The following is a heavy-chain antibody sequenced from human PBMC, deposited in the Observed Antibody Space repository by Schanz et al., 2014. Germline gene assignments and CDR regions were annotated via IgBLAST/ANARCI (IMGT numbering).Heavy chain of an antibody. J-gene: IGHJ4*02. CDR3: AKGHPSSSWPAFDD. D-gene: IGHD6-13*01. V-gene: IGHV3-23*04. Sequence: EVQLVESGGGVVQPGTSLRLSCAASGVTFSGYAMSWVRQAPGKGLEWVSGMSGSGSTADYADSVKGRFTISRDLSSNTLYLQMNSLRADDAAVYYCAKGHPSSSWPAFDDWGQGTQVTVSS. CDR2: MSGSGSTA. CDR1: GVTFSGYA.